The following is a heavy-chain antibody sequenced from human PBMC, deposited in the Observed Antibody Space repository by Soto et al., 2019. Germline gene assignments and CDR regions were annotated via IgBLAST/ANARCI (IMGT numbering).Heavy chain of an antibody. CDR1: GYGFTTYG. CDR2: ISAHNGNT. V-gene: IGHV1-18*01. J-gene: IGHJ4*01. CDR3: ARGRYGDY. D-gene: IGHD1-1*01. Sequence: QVHLVQSGAEVKKPGASVKVSCKGSGYGFTTYGITWVRQAPGQGLEWMAWISAHNGNTNYAQKLQGRVTVTRDTSTSTAYMELRSLRSDYTAVYYCARGRYGDYWCHGALVTVSS.